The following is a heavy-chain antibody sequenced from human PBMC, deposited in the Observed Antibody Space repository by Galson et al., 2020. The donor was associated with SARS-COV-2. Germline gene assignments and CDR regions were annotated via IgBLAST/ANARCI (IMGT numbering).Heavy chain of an antibody. CDR2: ITTLTNSI. J-gene: IGHJ4*02. CDR1: GFTFNSYS. D-gene: IGHD3-9*01. CDR3: ARDNALSRALHLSKLVYFDY. Sequence: KIGESLKISCVASGFTFNSYSFNWIRQIPGKGLEWVSSITTLTNSIYYADSVKGRFTISRDDAKNSLYLQMNSLRAEDTAVYYCARDNALSRALHLSKLVYFDYWGRGTPVTVSS. V-gene: IGHV3-21*06.